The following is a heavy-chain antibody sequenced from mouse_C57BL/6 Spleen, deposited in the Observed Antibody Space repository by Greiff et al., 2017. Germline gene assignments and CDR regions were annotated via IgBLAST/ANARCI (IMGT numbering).Heavy chain of an antibody. CDR2: IWSGGST. V-gene: IGHV2-2*01. CDR3: ARRDYDVAYYAMDY. J-gene: IGHJ4*01. CDR1: GFSLTSYG. D-gene: IGHD2-4*01. Sequence: VQLQQSGPGLVQPSQSLSITCTVSGFSLTSYGVHWVRQSPGKGLEWLGVIWSGGSTDYNAAFITRLSISKDNSTSQVFFKMNSLQADDTAIYYCARRDYDVAYYAMDYWGQGTSVTVSS.